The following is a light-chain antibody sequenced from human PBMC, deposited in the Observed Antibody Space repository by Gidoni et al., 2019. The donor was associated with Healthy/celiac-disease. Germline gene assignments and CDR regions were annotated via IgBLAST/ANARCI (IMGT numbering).Light chain of an antibody. Sequence: EIVLTQSPATMSLSPGERATLSCRASQSVSSYLALYQQKPGQAPSLLIYDASNRATVIPARFSGSGSGTDFTLTISSLEPEDFAVYYCQQRKTFGPGTKVDIK. V-gene: IGKV3-11*01. CDR3: QQRKT. CDR2: DAS. CDR1: QSVSSY. J-gene: IGKJ3*01.